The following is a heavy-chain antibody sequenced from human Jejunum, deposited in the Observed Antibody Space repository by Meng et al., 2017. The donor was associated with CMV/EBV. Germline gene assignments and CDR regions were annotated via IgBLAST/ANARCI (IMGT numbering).Heavy chain of an antibody. D-gene: IGHD6-19*01. CDR1: GGSINSGNYY. Sequence: QVQRQGSGPGLVKPSQTLSLTCTVSGGSINSGNYYRSWIRQPAGKGLEWIGRIYTSGSTNYNPSLQSRVAISLDTSKNLFSLKLSSVTAADTAVYYCAVGAVAGTGYWGQGILVTVSS. CDR2: IYTSGST. CDR3: AVGAVAGTGY. V-gene: IGHV4-61*02. J-gene: IGHJ4*02.